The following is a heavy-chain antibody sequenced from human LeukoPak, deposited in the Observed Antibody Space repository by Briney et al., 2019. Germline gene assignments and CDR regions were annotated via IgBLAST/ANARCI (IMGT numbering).Heavy chain of an antibody. CDR3: ARGGLLWFGELPDY. J-gene: IGHJ4*02. V-gene: IGHV3-74*01. D-gene: IGHD3-10*01. CDR1: GFTFSSYW. Sequence: GGSLRLSCAASGFTFSSYWMHWVRQAPGKGLVWVSRINSDGSSTSYADSVKGRFTISRDNAKNTLYLQMNSLRAEDTAVYYCARGGLLWFGELPDYWGQGTLVTVSS. CDR2: INSDGSST.